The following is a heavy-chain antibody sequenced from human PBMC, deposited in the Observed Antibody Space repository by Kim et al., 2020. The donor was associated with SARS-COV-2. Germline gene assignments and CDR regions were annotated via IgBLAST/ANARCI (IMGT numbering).Heavy chain of an antibody. D-gene: IGHD3-3*01. CDR3: ARGSTLSNFGVVVWFDH. CDR2: SYYSWST. Sequence: SETLSLTCTVSGGSISSYHWSWSRQPPGKGLEWIGYSYYSWSTNYNPSPKSRGTISVDTAKNQFSLKLSSVTAADTAVYYCARGSTLSNFGVVVWFDHWGQGTLVTVSS. CDR1: GGSISSYH. V-gene: IGHV4-59*01. J-gene: IGHJ5*02.